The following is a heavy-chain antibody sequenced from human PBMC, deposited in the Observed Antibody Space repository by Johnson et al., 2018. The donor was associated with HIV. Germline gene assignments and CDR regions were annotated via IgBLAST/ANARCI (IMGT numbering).Heavy chain of an antibody. CDR3: ARDASYYGSANDAFDI. D-gene: IGHD3-10*01. J-gene: IGHJ3*02. Sequence: VHLVESGGGLIQPGGSLRLSCAASGFTVSSNYMSWVRLAPGKGLEWVSVIYSGGSTYYADSVKGRFTISRDNSKNTLYLQMNSLRAEDTAVYYCARDASYYGSANDAFDIWGQGTLVMVSS. CDR1: GFTVSSNY. CDR2: IYSGGST. V-gene: IGHV3-53*01.